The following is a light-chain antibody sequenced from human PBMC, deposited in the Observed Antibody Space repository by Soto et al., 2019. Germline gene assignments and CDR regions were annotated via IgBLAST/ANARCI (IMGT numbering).Light chain of an antibody. CDR2: EVS. J-gene: IGLJ1*01. CDR3: ISYTSSSSSYV. Sequence: QSVLTQPASVSGSPGQSITISCTGTSSDVGGYNYVSWYQQHPGKAPKLMIYEVSNRPSGVSNRFSGSKSGNTASLTISGLQAEDETDYYCISYTSSSSSYVFGTETKVTVL. CDR1: SSDVGGYNY. V-gene: IGLV2-14*01.